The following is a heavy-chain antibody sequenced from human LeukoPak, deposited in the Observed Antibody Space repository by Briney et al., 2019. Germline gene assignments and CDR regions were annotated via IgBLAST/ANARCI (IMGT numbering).Heavy chain of an antibody. J-gene: IGHJ4*02. CDR1: GFTFSDYY. Sequence: PGGSLRLSCAASGFTFSDYYMSWIRQAPGKGLEWVSYISSSGSTIYYADSVKGRFTISRDNAKNSLYLQMNSLRAEDTAVYYCARSFPFGSSAVRGVTAFDYWGQGTLVTVSS. CDR2: ISSSGSTI. V-gene: IGHV3-11*04. D-gene: IGHD3-10*01. CDR3: ARSFPFGSSAVRGVTAFDY.